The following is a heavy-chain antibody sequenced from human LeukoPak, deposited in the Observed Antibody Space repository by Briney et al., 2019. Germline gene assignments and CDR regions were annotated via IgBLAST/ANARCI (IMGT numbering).Heavy chain of an antibody. CDR1: GGSFSGYY. J-gene: IGHJ3*02. D-gene: IGHD3-10*01. Sequence: SETLSLTCAVYGGSFSGYYWSWIRQPPGKGLEWIGEINHSGSTNYNPSLKSRVTISVDTSKNQFSLKLSSVTAADTAVYYCARGTRCGSGSYYNARAFDIWGQGTMVTVSS. V-gene: IGHV4-34*01. CDR3: ARGTRCGSGSYYNARAFDI. CDR2: INHSGST.